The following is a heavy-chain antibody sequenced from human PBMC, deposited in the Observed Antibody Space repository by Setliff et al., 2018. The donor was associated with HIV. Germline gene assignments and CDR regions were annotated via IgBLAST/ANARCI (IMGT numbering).Heavy chain of an antibody. CDR1: GYMFIAYG. V-gene: IGHV1-18*01. CDR3: SRLHIRFRSQDWAAVDV. D-gene: IGHD3-3*01. CDR2: IGPYNDRT. Sequence: GASVKVSCKTSGYMFIAYGMSWVRRAPGQGLEWMGWIGPYNDRTEYAQEFQGRVSLTIDTSASTDYMELRSLRSDVTAVYYCSRLHIRFRSQDWAAVDVGGQGTTVTVSS. J-gene: IGHJ6*02.